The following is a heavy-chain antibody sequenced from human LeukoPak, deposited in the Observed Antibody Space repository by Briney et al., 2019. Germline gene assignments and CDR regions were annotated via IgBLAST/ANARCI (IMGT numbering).Heavy chain of an antibody. CDR2: MNPNTGNT. V-gene: IGHV1-8*02. CDR3: ARGRGNYYYYMDV. Sequence: GASVKVSCKASGGTFSSYAISWVRQAPGQGLEWMGWMNPNTGNTGYAQKFQGRATMTRNTSISTAYMELSSLRSEDTAVYYCARGRGNYYYYMDVWGKGTTVTISS. CDR1: GGTFSSYA. J-gene: IGHJ6*03. D-gene: IGHD3-16*01.